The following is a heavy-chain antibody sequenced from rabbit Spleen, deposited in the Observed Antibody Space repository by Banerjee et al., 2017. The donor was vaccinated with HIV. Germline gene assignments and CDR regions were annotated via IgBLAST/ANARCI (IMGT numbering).Heavy chain of an antibody. Sequence: QQQLEESGGGLVKPGGTLTLTCKVSGIDFNSWYYMCWVRQAPGKGLELIGCIYVSSGSTYYATWVNGRFTISSHNAQNTLYLQLNSLTAADTATYFCARDGAGGSGYYNLWGPGTLVTVS. CDR3: ARDGAGGSGYYNL. CDR2: IYVSSGST. CDR1: GIDFNSWYY. J-gene: IGHJ4*01. V-gene: IGHV1S43*01. D-gene: IGHD1-1*01.